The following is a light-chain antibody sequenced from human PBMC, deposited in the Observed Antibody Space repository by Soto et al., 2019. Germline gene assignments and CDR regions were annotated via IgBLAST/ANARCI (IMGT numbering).Light chain of an antibody. CDR2: DAS. CDR1: QDIVNS. Sequence: DIQMTQSPPSLSASVGDRVTITCQASQDIVNSLNWFQHKPGKAPNLVLYDASNLEIGVPSRFSGSGSGTDCTFTITSLRPEDIATYYCQKSDHLPLFGPGTKVESK. V-gene: IGKV1-33*01. J-gene: IGKJ3*01. CDR3: QKSDHLPL.